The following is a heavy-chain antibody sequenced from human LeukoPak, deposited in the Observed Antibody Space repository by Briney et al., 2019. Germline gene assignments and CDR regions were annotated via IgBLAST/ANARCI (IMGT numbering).Heavy chain of an antibody. CDR1: GYTLTELS. V-gene: IGHV1-46*01. CDR3: ARERGFKSRIAAAGTFDY. CDR2: INPSGGST. Sequence: ASVKVSCKVSGYTLTELSMHWVRQAPGQGLEWMGIINPSGGSTSYAQKFQGRVTMTRDTSTSTVYMELSSLRSEDTAVYYCARERGFKSRIAAAGTFDYWGQGTLVTVSS. D-gene: IGHD6-13*01. J-gene: IGHJ4*02.